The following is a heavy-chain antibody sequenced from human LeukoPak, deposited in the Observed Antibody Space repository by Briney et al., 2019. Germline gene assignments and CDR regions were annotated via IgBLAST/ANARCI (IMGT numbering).Heavy chain of an antibody. J-gene: IGHJ4*02. CDR2: IYYSGST. CDR3: AITGSGYPPEFDY. Sequence: SETLSLTCTVSVGSIISYYWSWIRQPPGKGLEWIGYIYYSGSTNYNPSLKSRVTISVETSKNQFSLKLSSVTAADTAVYYCAITGSGYPPEFDYWGQGTLVTVSS. V-gene: IGHV4-59*08. CDR1: VGSIISYY. D-gene: IGHD3-22*01.